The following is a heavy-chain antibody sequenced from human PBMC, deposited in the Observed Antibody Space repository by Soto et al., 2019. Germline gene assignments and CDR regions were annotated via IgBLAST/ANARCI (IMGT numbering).Heavy chain of an antibody. D-gene: IGHD3-3*01. J-gene: IGHJ6*02. V-gene: IGHV1-46*01. Sequence: GLEWMGIINPSGGSTSYAQKFQGRVTMTRDTSTSTVYMELSSLRSEDTAVYYCARDTPNYDFWSGYRSTVDYYYGMEVWGQGTTVTVSS. CDR2: INPSGGST. CDR3: ARDTPNYDFWSGYRSTVDYYYGMEV.